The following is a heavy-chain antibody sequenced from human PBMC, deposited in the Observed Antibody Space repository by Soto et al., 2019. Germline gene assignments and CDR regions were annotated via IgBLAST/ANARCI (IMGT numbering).Heavy chain of an antibody. CDR1: GDSISSGYY. V-gene: IGHV4-38-2*01. CDR2: IYHSGTT. Sequence: SETLSLTCAVSGDSISSGYYWAWIRQPPGKGLEWIGSIYHSGTTYYNPSLNSRVTISVDTSKNQFSLKLSPVTAADSAVYHCARPDTVGSYPYFGQGILLTVS. J-gene: IGHJ4*02. CDR3: ARPDTVGSYPY. D-gene: IGHD2-15*01.